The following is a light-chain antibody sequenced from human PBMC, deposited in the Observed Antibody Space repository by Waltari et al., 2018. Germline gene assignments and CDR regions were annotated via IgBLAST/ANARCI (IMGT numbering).Light chain of an antibody. CDR1: QGISSH. CDR3: LQHNKYPFT. V-gene: IGKV1-17*01. J-gene: IGKJ3*01. Sequence: DIQMTQSPSSLSASVGDTVTITCRASQGISSHLNWFQQKPGKAPKLLIYGVSSLQSGGPSRFSGSGSGEEIHLTISRLEPEDFAAYYCLQHNKYPFTFGPGTKLEIK. CDR2: GVS.